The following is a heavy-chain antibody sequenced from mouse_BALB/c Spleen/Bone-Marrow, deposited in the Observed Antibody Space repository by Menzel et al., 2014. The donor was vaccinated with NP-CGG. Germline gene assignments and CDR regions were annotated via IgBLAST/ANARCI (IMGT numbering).Heavy chain of an antibody. V-gene: IGHV1S130*01. CDR1: GYTFTSSW. J-gene: IGHJ2*01. CDR3: ARGGYGNYYFDY. Sequence: VQGVESGSVLVRPGASVKLSCKASGYTFTSSWMHWAKQRPGQGFEWIGEIHPNSGNTNYNEKFKGKATLTVDTSSSTAYVDLSSLTSEDSAVYYCARGGYGNYYFDYWGQGTTLTVSS. CDR2: IHPNSGNT. D-gene: IGHD2-1*01.